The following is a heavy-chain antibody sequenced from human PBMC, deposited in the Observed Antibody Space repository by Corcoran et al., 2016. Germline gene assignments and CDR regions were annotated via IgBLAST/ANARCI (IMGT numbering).Heavy chain of an antibody. CDR3: ARREGKQQLVFDY. D-gene: IGHD6-13*01. J-gene: IGHJ4*02. CDR2: IYYSGST. Sequence: QLQLQESGPGLVKPSETLSLTCTVSGGSLSSSSYYWGWIRQPPGKGLEWIGSIYYSGSTYYNPSLKSRVTISVDTSKNQFSLKLSSVTAADTAVYYCARREGKQQLVFDYWGQGTLVTVSS. V-gene: IGHV4-39*01. CDR1: GGSLSSSSYY.